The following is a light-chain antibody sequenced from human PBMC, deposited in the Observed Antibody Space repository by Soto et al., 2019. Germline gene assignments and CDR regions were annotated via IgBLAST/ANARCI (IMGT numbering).Light chain of an antibody. Sequence: QSVLTQPPSASGTPGQRVTISCSGSSSNIGSNTVNWYQQHPATAPKHLIYSNNQRPSGVPDRFSGSKSGTSASLAISGLQSEDEADYYCEAWDDSLSGLYVFGTGTKLTVL. CDR2: SNN. CDR3: EAWDDSLSGLYV. J-gene: IGLJ1*01. CDR1: SSNIGSNT. V-gene: IGLV1-44*01.